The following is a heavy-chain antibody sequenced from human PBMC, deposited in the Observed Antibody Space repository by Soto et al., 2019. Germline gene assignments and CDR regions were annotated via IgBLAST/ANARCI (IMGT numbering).Heavy chain of an antibody. Sequence: GGSLRLSCAASGFTFSSYAMSWVRQAPGKGLEWVSAISGSGGSTYYADSVKGRFTISRDNSKNTLYLQMNSLRAEDTAVYYCAKLNSGSYSHYYYYGMDVWGQGTTVTVS. CDR2: ISGSGGST. J-gene: IGHJ6*02. CDR3: AKLNSGSYSHYYYYGMDV. CDR1: GFTFSSYA. D-gene: IGHD1-26*01. V-gene: IGHV3-23*01.